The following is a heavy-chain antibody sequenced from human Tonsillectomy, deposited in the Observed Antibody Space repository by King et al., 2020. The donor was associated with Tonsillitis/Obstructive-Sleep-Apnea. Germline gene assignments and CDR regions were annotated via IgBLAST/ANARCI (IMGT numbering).Heavy chain of an antibody. CDR2: ISSSGSTI. Sequence: VQLVESGGGLVQPGGSLRLSCAASGFIFSSYEMNWVRQAPGKGLEWVSYISSSGSTIYYADSVKGRFTISRDNAKNSLYLQMNSLIAEDTAVYYCARDRLQYHLDYWGQGTLVTVSS. D-gene: IGHD4-11*01. V-gene: IGHV3-48*03. J-gene: IGHJ4*02. CDR3: ARDRLQYHLDY. CDR1: GFIFSSYE.